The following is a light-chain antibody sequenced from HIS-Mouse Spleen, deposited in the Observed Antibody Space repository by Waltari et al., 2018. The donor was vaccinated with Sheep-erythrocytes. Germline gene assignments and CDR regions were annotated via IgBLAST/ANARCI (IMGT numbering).Light chain of an antibody. CDR2: DVS. CDR1: SSDVGGSNY. CDR3: CSYAGSYNHV. V-gene: IGLV2-11*01. J-gene: IGLJ1*01. Sequence: QSALTQPRSVSGSPGQSVTISCTGPSSDVGGSNYVTWYQPHPGKAPKLMIYDVSKRPSGVPDRFSGSKSGNTASLTIPGLQAEDEADYYCCSYAGSYNHVFATGTKVTVL.